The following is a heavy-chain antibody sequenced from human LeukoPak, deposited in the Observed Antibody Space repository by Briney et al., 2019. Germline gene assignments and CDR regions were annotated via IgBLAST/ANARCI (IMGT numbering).Heavy chain of an antibody. V-gene: IGHV4-4*07. CDR1: GGSISSYY. CDR3: ARVARWFGELINAFDI. D-gene: IGHD3-10*01. Sequence: KSSETLSLTCTVSGGSISSYYWSWIRQPAGKGLEWIGRIYTSGSTNYNPSLKSRVTISVDTSKNQFSLKLSSVTAADTAVYYCARVARWFGELINAFDIWGQGTLVTVSS. J-gene: IGHJ3*02. CDR2: IYTSGST.